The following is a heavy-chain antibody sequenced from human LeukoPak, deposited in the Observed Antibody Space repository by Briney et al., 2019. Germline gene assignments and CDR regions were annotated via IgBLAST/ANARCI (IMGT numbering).Heavy chain of an antibody. CDR3: ARPLKGGETRDY. Sequence: SETLSLTCTVSGGSISGSSYYWGWIRQPPGKGLEWIGSIYYSGSTYYNPSLKSRVTISVDTSKNQFSLKLSSVTAADTAVYYCARPLKGGETRDYWGQGILVTVSS. V-gene: IGHV4-39*01. CDR2: IYYSGST. D-gene: IGHD3-16*01. CDR1: GGSISGSSYY. J-gene: IGHJ4*02.